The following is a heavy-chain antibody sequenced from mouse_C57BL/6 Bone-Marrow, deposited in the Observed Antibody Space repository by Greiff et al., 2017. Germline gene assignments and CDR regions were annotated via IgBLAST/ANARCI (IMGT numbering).Heavy chain of an antibody. Sequence: QVHVKQSGAELARPGASVKLSCKASGYTFTSYGISWVKQRTGQGLEWIGEIYPRSGNTYYNEKFKGKATLTADKSSSTAYMELRSLTSEDSAVYFCARSGYHEGYFDVWGTGTTVTVSS. CDR2: IYPRSGNT. D-gene: IGHD2-2*01. J-gene: IGHJ1*03. CDR3: ARSGYHEGYFDV. V-gene: IGHV1-81*01. CDR1: GYTFTSYG.